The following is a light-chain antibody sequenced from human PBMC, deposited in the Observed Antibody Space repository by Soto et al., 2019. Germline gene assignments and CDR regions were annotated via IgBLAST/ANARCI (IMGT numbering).Light chain of an antibody. CDR1: QIVSSD. CDR3: QQYNNWPPIN. V-gene: IGKV3D-15*01. CDR2: GAS. J-gene: IGKJ5*01. Sequence: EIVFTQSPVTLSLSPVERATLSCMASQIVSSDYLAWYQQKPGQAPRLLIYGASGRATGIPDRFSGSGSGTEFTLTISSLQSEDFAVYYCQQYNNWPPINFGQGTRLEIK.